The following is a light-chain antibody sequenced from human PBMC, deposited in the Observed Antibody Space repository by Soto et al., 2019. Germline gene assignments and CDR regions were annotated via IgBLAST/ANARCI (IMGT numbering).Light chain of an antibody. V-gene: IGLV2-14*01. CDR3: SSFTSINTWV. Sequence: QSALTQPASVSGSPGQSITISCTGTSXXVGGYNYVSWYQQHPGKAPKLMIYEVSNRPSGVSNRFSGSKSGNTASLTISGLQTEDEADYYCSSFTSINTWVFGGGTKLTVL. CDR1: SXXVGGYNY. J-gene: IGLJ3*02. CDR2: EVS.